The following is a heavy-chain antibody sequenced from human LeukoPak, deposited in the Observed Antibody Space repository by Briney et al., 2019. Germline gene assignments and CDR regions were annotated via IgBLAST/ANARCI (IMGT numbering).Heavy chain of an antibody. D-gene: IGHD3-16*02. J-gene: IGHJ5*02. CDR3: ARGPMITFGGVIGNWFDP. V-gene: IGHV4-61*02. Sequence: SETLSLTCTVSGGSISSGSYYWSWIRQPAGKGLEWIGRIYTSGSTNYNPSLKSRVTISVDTSKNQFSLKLGSVTAADTAVYYCARGPMITFGGVIGNWFDPWGQGTLVTVSS. CDR1: GGSISSGSYY. CDR2: IYTSGST.